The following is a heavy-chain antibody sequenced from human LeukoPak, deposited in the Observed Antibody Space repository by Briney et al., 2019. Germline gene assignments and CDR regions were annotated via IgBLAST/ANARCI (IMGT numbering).Heavy chain of an antibody. D-gene: IGHD3-10*01. CDR3: ARSGAGRWFGELLHYFDY. V-gene: IGHV4-39*01. Sequence: SETLSLTCTVSGGSISSSSYYWGWIRQPPGKGLEWIGSIYYSGSTYYNPPLKSRVTISVDTSKNQFSLKLSSVTAADTAVYYCARSGAGRWFGELLHYFDYWGQGTLVTVSS. CDR2: IYYSGST. CDR1: GGSISSSSYY. J-gene: IGHJ4*02.